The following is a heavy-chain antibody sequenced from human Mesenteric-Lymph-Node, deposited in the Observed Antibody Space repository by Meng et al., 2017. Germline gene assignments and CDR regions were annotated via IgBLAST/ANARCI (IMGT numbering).Heavy chain of an antibody. V-gene: IGHV4-30-4*01. Sequence: QVQLQESGPGLVKPSQTLSPTCTVSGVSISSGDYYWSWIRQPPGKGLEWIGYIYYSGSTYYYPSLKSRVTISVDTSKNQFSLKLSSVTAADTAVYYCARDRTTGRYFDYWGQGTLVTVSS. J-gene: IGHJ4*02. CDR1: GVSISSGDYY. CDR3: ARDRTTGRYFDY. CDR2: IYYSGST. D-gene: IGHD4-11*01.